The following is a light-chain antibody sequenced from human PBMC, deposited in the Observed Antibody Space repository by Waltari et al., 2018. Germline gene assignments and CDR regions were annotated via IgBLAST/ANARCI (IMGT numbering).Light chain of an antibody. Sequence: DIQMTQSPSSLSASIGDTITVTCRASQNIRTYLNWYQQKPAKAPKLLIFGASSLPRGVPSRFTGSASGTEFTLTITNLQPDDFATYFCQQSFSSPWTFGQATTV. J-gene: IGKJ1*01. CDR1: QNIRTY. V-gene: IGKV1-39*01. CDR3: QQSFSSPWT. CDR2: GAS.